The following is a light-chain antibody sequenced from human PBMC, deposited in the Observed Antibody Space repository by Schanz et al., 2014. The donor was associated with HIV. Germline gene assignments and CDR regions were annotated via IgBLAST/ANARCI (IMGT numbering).Light chain of an antibody. V-gene: IGLV7-46*01. CDR2: DTN. CDR3: MLCFGAGVL. Sequence: QAVVTQEPSVTVSPGGTVTLTCGSSNGAVTSGHFPYWFQQKPGHAPRTLIYDTNKKHSWTPARFSGSLLGGKAALTLSGAEYEEEADYYCMLCFGAGVLFGGGTKLTVL. CDR1: NGAVTSGHF. J-gene: IGLJ3*02.